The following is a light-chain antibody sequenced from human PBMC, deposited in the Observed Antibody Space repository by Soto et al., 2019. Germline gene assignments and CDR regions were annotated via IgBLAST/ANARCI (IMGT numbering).Light chain of an antibody. J-gene: IGLJ7*01. CDR2: LNSDGSH. CDR3: QTWGTDVSV. CDR1: SGHSSYA. V-gene: IGLV4-69*01. Sequence: QLVLTQWPSASASLGASVKLTCTLSSGHSSYAIAWHQQQPEKGPRFLMRLNSDGSHNKGYGIPDRFSGSSSGAERYLTISSLLSEDEADYYCQTWGTDVSVFGGGTQLTVL.